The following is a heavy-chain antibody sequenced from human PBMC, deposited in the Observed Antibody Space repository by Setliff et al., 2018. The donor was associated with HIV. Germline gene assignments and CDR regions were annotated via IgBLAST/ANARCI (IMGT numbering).Heavy chain of an antibody. V-gene: IGHV4-31*03. Sequence: PSETLSLTCSVSGGSMSSGDYYWSWIRQHPGKGLEWIGYIYYSGSTYYNPSLKSRITISGDTSKNEFSLKVTSVTAADTAVYFCARARYYYDPDNTGSSGEYFDYWGQGALVTVPQ. CDR3: ARARYYYDPDNTGSSGEYFDY. D-gene: IGHD3-22*01. CDR1: GGSMSSGDYY. J-gene: IGHJ4*02. CDR2: IYYSGST.